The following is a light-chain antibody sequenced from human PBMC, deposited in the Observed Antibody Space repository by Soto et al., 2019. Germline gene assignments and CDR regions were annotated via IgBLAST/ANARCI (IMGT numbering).Light chain of an antibody. V-gene: IGLV2-23*02. CDR1: SSDVGSYNL. Sequence: QSVLTQPASVSGSPGQSITISCTGTSSDVGSYNLVSWYQQHPGKAPKLMIYGVNKRPSGVSNRFSGSKSGNTASLTISGLQPEDEADYYCCSYARISTFYVFGTGTKLTVL. J-gene: IGLJ1*01. CDR2: GVN. CDR3: CSYARISTFYV.